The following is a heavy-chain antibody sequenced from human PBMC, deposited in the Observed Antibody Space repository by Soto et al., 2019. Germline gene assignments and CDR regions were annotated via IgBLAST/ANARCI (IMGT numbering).Heavy chain of an antibody. Sequence: EVQLVESGGGLVQPGGSLRLSCAASGFTFSSYAMQWVRQAPGKGLEYVSAITSNGGNTDYASSVKGRFTISRDNSKNTLDHQMGSLRAEDMAVYYCARRIPFGYGMDVWGQGTTVTVSS. J-gene: IGHJ6*02. CDR2: ITSNGGNT. CDR1: GFTFSSYA. V-gene: IGHV3-64*01. D-gene: IGHD2-21*01. CDR3: ARRIPFGYGMDV.